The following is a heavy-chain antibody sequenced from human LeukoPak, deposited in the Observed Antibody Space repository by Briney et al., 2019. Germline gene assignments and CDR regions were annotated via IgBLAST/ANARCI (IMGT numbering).Heavy chain of an antibody. CDR1: GGSISSNF. J-gene: IGHJ4*02. V-gene: IGHV4-4*07. CDR3: ARDTGGGHDYGS. Sequence: SETLSLTCIVSGGSISSNFWSWIRQPAGKGLEWIGRIYSTGSTNYNPSLQSRVTMSVDTSKNQFSLKLSSVTAADTAVYYCARDTGGGHDYGSWGQGTLVTVSS. CDR2: IYSTGST. D-gene: IGHD3-10*01.